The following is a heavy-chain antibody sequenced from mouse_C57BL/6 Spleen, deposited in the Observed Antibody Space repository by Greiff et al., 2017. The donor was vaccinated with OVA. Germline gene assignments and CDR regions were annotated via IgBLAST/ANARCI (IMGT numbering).Heavy chain of an antibody. CDR3: ARGGVITTVVGDFDV. J-gene: IGHJ1*03. D-gene: IGHD1-1*01. Sequence: VQLQQPGAELVKPGDSVKLSCKASGYTFTSYWMHWVKQRPGQGLEWIGMIHPNSGSTNYNEKFKSKATLTVDKSSSTAYMQLSSLTSEDSAVYCCARGGVITTVVGDFDVWGTGTTVTVSS. CDR1: GYTFTSYW. V-gene: IGHV1-64*01. CDR2: IHPNSGST.